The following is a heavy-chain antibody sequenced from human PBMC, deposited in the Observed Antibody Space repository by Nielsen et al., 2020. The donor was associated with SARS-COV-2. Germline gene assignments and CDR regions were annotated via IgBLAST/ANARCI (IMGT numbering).Heavy chain of an antibody. Sequence: GGSLRLSCAASGFTFSSYWMSWVRQAPGKGLEWVANIKQDGSEKYYVDSVKGRFTISRDNAKNSLYLQMNSLRAEDTAVYYCARDGGGPYIVVVTATPPLLWGQGTLVTVSS. V-gene: IGHV3-7*01. CDR1: GFTFSSYW. CDR3: ARDGGGPYIVVVTATPPLL. D-gene: IGHD2-21*02. J-gene: IGHJ4*02. CDR2: IKQDGSEK.